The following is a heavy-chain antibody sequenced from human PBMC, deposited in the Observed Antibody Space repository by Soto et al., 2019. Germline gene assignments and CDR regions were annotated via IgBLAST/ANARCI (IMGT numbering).Heavy chain of an antibody. CDR3: VRTAREGAVAPHWFDR. Sequence: PSETLSLTCTVSGASIRSTDYYWSWIRHAPGKGLEWIGYVYYTGSTYYNPSLMSRLTISVDTSKNQFSLKLTSVTAAETAVYYCVRTAREGAVAPHWFDRWGQGTQVIVSS. CDR1: GASIRSTDYY. V-gene: IGHV4-30-4*01. J-gene: IGHJ5*02. CDR2: VYYTGST. D-gene: IGHD2-21*02.